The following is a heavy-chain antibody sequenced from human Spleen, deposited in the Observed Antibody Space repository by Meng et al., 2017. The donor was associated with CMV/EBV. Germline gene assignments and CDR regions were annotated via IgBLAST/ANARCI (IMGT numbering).Heavy chain of an antibody. CDR1: GNTFTDYH. CDR2: INPNSGVT. Sequence: QVQLVQSGAEVKKPGASVKVSCKASGNTFTDYHMHWVRQAPGQGLEWMGRINPNSGVTNYAQNFQGRVTMTRDTSISTAYMELTRLRSDDTAMYYCAREGDFTGPSGYWGQGTLVTSPQ. CDR3: AREGDFTGPSGY. V-gene: IGHV1-2*06. J-gene: IGHJ4*02. D-gene: IGHD2-21*01.